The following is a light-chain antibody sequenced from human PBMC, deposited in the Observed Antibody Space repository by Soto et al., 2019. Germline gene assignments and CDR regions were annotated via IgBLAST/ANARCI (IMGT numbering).Light chain of an antibody. CDR3: SSYTTNITPVV. J-gene: IGLJ2*01. CDR1: NSNIGAGYD. CDR2: GNI. Sequence: QSVLTQPPSVSGAPGQRVTISCTGSNSNIGAGYDVHWYQQFPGTAPKLLIYGNINRPSGVPDRFSGSKSGPSASLAITGLQAEDEADYYCSSYTTNITPVVFGGGTKLTVL. V-gene: IGLV1-40*01.